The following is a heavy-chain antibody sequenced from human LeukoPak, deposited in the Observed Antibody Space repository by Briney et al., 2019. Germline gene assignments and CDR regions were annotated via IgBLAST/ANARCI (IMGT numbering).Heavy chain of an antibody. V-gene: IGHV4-59*01. Sequence: PSGTLSLTCTVSGGSISSYYWSWIRQPPGKGLEWIGYSYYSGSTNYNPSLKSRVTISVDTSKNQFSLKLSSVTAADTAVYYCAREAVTIFGLVRTQTPNGPHRFDPWGQGTLVTVSS. CDR2: SYYSGST. CDR1: GGSISSYY. CDR3: AREAVTIFGLVRTQTPNGPHRFDP. D-gene: IGHD3-3*01. J-gene: IGHJ5*02.